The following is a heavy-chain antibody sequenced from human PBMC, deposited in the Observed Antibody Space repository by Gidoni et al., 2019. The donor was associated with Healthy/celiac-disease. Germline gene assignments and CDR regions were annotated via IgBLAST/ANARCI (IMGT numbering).Heavy chain of an antibody. CDR2: IYYSGST. CDR1: GGSISSYY. Sequence: QVQLQESGTGLVKPSATLSLTCTVSGGSISSYYWSWIRQPPGKGLEWIGYIYYSGSTNYNPSLKSRVTISVDTSKNQFSLKLSSVTAADTAVYYCARRFYEWNSYGYGGFDYWGQGTLVTVSS. D-gene: IGHD5-18*01. V-gene: IGHV4-59*08. CDR3: ARRFYEWNSYGYGGFDY. J-gene: IGHJ4*02.